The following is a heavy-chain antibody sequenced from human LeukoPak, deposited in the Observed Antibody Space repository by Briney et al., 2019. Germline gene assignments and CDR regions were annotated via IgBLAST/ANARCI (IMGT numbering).Heavy chain of an antibody. CDR1: GGPFSGYY. D-gene: IGHD3-9*01. J-gene: IGHJ5*02. CDR2: INHSGST. CDR3: ARRRSARYFDWLPNPNNWFDP. Sequence: PSETLSLTCAVYGGPFSGYYWSWIRQPPGKGLEWLGEINHSGSTNYNPSLKSRVTISVDTSKNQFSLKLSSVTAADTAVYYCARRRSARYFDWLPNPNNWFDPWGQGTLVTVSS. V-gene: IGHV4-34*01.